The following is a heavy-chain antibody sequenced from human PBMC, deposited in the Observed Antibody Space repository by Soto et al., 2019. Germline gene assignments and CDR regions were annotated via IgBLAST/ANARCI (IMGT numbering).Heavy chain of an antibody. Sequence: QVQLQESGPGLVKPSETLSLTCTVSGGSISSYYWSWIRQPPGKGLEWIGYIYYSGSTNYNPSLKSRVTISVDTSKNQFSLKLSSVTAADTAVYYYARGDPLLWFGEKVYHGMDVWGQGTTVTVSS. V-gene: IGHV4-59*01. CDR1: GGSISSYY. J-gene: IGHJ6*02. D-gene: IGHD3-10*01. CDR2: IYYSGST. CDR3: ARGDPLLWFGEKVYHGMDV.